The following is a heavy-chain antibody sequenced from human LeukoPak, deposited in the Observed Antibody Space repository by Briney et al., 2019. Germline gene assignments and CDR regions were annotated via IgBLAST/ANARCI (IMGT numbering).Heavy chain of an antibody. D-gene: IGHD3-22*01. V-gene: IGHV3-21*01. Sequence: GGSLRLSCAASGFTFSSYSMNWVRQAPGKGLEWVPSISSSSSYIYYADSVKGRFTISRDNAKNSLYLQMNSLRAEDTAVYYCARANYYDSSGYYSAKEYYFDYWGQGTLVTVFS. CDR1: GFTFSSYS. J-gene: IGHJ4*02. CDR2: ISSSSSYI. CDR3: ARANYYDSSGYYSAKEYYFDY.